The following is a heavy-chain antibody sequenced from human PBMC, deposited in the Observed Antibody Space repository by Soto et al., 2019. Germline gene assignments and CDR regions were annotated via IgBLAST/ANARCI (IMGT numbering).Heavy chain of an antibody. V-gene: IGHV4-4*02. J-gene: IGHJ4*02. Sequence: QVQLQESGPGLVKPSETLSLTCAVSGASISTSYWWSWVRQSPGKGLEWIGEIHYSGTTNYNPSLKSRVTISLDKSKNQFSLNLNSVTAADTAMYYCTRSLLKSLDYWGQGTLVTVSS. CDR2: IHYSGTT. D-gene: IGHD3-9*01. CDR3: TRSLLKSLDY. CDR1: GASISTSYW.